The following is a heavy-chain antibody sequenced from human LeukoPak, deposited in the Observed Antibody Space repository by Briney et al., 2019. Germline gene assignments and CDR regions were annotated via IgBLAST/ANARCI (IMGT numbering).Heavy chain of an antibody. D-gene: IGHD3-10*01. CDR2: ICGSGGST. CDR3: AKDSGVTWFGETGLFDP. V-gene: IGHV3-23*01. CDR1: GFTFSSYA. J-gene: IGHJ5*02. Sequence: GGSLRLSCAASGFTFSSYAMSWVRQAPGKGLEWVSAICGSGGSTYYADSVKGRFTISRDNSKNTLYLQMNSLRAEDTAVYYCAKDSGVTWFGETGLFDPWGQGTLVTVSS.